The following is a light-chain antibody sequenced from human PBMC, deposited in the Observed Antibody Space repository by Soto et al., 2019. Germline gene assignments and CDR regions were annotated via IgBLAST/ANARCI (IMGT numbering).Light chain of an antibody. Sequence: DIQMTQSPSSVSASVGDTVTITCRASQGITSWLAWYQQKPGKAPRLLIYTGSNLQSGVPSRFSGSRSGADFTLTISSLQPEDFATYYCQQANSSPPSLTFGGGTKVQIK. J-gene: IGKJ4*01. CDR3: QQANSSPPSLT. CDR1: QGITSW. CDR2: TGS. V-gene: IGKV1D-12*01.